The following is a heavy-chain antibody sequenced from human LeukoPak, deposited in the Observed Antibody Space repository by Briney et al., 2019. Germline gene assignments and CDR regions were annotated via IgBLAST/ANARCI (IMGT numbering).Heavy chain of an antibody. V-gene: IGHV3-23*01. CDR1: GITLSNYG. CDR2: ISDSGGST. CDR3: AKRGVVIRVILVGFHKEAYYFDS. Sequence: PGGSLRLSCAVSGITLSNYGMSWARQAPGKGLEWVAGISDSGGSTNYADSVKGRFTISRDNPKNTLYLQMNSLRAEDTAVYFCAKRGVVIRVILVGFHKEAYYFDSWGQGALVTVSS. J-gene: IGHJ4*02. D-gene: IGHD3-22*01.